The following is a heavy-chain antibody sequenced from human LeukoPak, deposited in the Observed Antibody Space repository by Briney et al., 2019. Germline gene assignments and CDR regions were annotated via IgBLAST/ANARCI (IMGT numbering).Heavy chain of an antibody. J-gene: IGHJ4*02. V-gene: IGHV4-59*01. Sequence: SETLSLTCTVSGGSISSYYWSWIRQPPGKGLERIGYIYYSGSTNYNPSLKSRVTISVDTSKNQFSLKLSSVTAADTAVYYCARDEGGSGSYYKWGQGTLVTVSS. CDR3: ARDEGGSGSYYK. CDR2: IYYSGST. CDR1: GGSISSYY. D-gene: IGHD3-10*01.